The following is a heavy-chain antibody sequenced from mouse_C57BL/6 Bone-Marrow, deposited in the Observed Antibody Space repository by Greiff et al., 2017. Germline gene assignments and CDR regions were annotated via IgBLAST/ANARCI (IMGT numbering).Heavy chain of an antibody. CDR2: INPNNGGT. CDR1: GYTFTDYY. D-gene: IGHD2-14*01. J-gene: IGHJ3*01. V-gene: IGHV1-26*01. CDR3: ARRAYYRSWFAY. Sequence: EVQLQQSGPELVKPGASVKISCKASGYTFTDYYMNWVKQSHGKRLEWIGDINPNNGGTSYNQKFKGKATLTVDKSSSTAYMELRSLTSEDSAVYYCARRAYYRSWFAYWGQGTLVTVSA.